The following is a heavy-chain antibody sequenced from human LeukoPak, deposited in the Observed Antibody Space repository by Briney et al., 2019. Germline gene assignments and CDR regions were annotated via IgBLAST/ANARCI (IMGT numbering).Heavy chain of an antibody. J-gene: IGHJ6*02. CDR1: GGSISSYY. Sequence: SETLSLTCSVSGGSISSYYWSWIRQPPGKGLEWIGYIYYSGSTNYNPSLKSRVTISVDTSKNQFSLKLSSVTAADTAVYYCARDQVEMLVWGQGTTVTVSS. CDR2: IYYSGST. CDR3: ARDQVEMLV. D-gene: IGHD5-24*01. V-gene: IGHV4-59*01.